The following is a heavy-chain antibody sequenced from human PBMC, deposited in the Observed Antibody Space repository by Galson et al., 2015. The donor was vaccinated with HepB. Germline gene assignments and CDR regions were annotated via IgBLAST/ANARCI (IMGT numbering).Heavy chain of an antibody. D-gene: IGHD3-9*01. CDR3: AKDCSEYYDISNWFDP. Sequence: SLRLSCAASGFTFSSYGMHWVRQAPGKGLEWVAVISYDGSNKYYADSVKGRFTISRDNSKNTLYLQMNSLRAEDTAVYYCAKDCSEYYDISNWFDPWGQGTLVTVSS. CDR1: GFTFSSYG. J-gene: IGHJ5*02. CDR2: ISYDGSNK. V-gene: IGHV3-30*18.